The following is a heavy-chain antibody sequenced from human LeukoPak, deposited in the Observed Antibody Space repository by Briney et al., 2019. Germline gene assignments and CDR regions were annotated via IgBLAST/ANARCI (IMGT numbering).Heavy chain of an antibody. V-gene: IGHV3-21*01. D-gene: IGHD3-22*01. CDR2: ISSSSSYI. CDR3: ARDHYYDSSGYFGLPLY. CDR1: GFTFSSYS. Sequence: PGGSLRLSCAASGFTFSSYSMNWVRQAPGKGLEWVSSISSSSSYIYYADSVKGRFTISRDNAKNSLYLQMNSLRAEDTAVYYCARDHYYDSSGYFGLPLYWGQGTLVTVSS. J-gene: IGHJ4*02.